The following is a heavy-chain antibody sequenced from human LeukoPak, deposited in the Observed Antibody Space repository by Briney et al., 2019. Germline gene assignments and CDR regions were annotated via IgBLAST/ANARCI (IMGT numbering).Heavy chain of an antibody. J-gene: IGHJ5*02. Sequence: TGGSLRLSCAPSGFTFSSYSMNWVRQAPGKGLEWVSSISSSSSYIYYADSVKGRFTISRDNAKNSLYLQMNSLRAEDTAVYYCARVAYCGGDCYYNWFDPWGQGTLVTVSS. D-gene: IGHD2-21*02. CDR1: GFTFSSYS. V-gene: IGHV3-21*01. CDR3: ARVAYCGGDCYYNWFDP. CDR2: ISSSSSYI.